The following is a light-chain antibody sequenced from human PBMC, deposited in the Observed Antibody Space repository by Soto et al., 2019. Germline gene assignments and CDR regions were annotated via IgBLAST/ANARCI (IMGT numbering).Light chain of an antibody. J-gene: IGKJ1*01. CDR3: HQTYDNPWT. Sequence: DIQMTQSPSSLSASVGDRVSITCRASQSISTYLNWYQQKPGMATKVLIYVASRLQSGVPSRFSGSGSETDFTLSISSLQPEEFATYYCHQTYDNPWTFGHGTKVKIK. V-gene: IGKV1-39*01. CDR1: QSISTY. CDR2: VAS.